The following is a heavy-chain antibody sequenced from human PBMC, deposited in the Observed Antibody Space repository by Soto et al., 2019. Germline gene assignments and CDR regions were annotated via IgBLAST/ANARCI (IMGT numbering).Heavy chain of an antibody. V-gene: IGHV3-7*03. CDR3: ASGGGYSSGWPSDFDY. J-gene: IGHJ4*02. CDR2: IKQDGSEK. Sequence: PGGSLRLSCAASGFTFSSYWMSWVRQAPGKGLEWVANIKQDGSEKYYVDSVKGRFTISRDNAKNSLYLQMNSLRAEDTAAYYCASGGGYSSGWPSDFDYWGQGTLVTVSS. D-gene: IGHD6-19*01. CDR1: GFTFSSYW.